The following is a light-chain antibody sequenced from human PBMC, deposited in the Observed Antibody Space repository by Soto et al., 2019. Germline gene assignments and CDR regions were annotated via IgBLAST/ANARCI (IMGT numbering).Light chain of an antibody. CDR1: QSISTW. CDR3: QRRSNWSTT. CDR2: DAS. Sequence: DIQMTQSPSTLSASVGDSVTVTCRASQSISTWLAWYQQKPGRAPKLLIYDASNRATGIPARFSGSGSGTDFTLTISSLEPEDFAVYYCQRRSNWSTTFGQGTKVEIK. V-gene: IGKV1-5*01. J-gene: IGKJ1*01.